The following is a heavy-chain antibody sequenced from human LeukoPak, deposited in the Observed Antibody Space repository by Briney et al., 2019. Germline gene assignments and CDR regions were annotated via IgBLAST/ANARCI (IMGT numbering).Heavy chain of an antibody. V-gene: IGHV3-9*01. CDR1: GFIFDDYA. Sequence: GRSLRLSCAASGFIFDDYALHWVRQAPGKGLEWVSGINWNSGSIDYADSVKGRFTISRDNAKNSLDLQMESLRAEDTAIYYCAKDIVAPGLFFDYWGQGTLVTVSS. CDR2: INWNSGSI. J-gene: IGHJ4*02. D-gene: IGHD3-16*02. CDR3: AKDIVAPGLFFDY.